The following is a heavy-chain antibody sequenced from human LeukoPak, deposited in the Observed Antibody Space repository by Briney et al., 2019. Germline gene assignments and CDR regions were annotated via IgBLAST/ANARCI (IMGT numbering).Heavy chain of an antibody. CDR2: INQDEGEI. CDR3: VRDKSEGATKLDY. D-gene: IGHD1-26*01. CDR1: GFTFTNYW. V-gene: IGHV3-7*01. J-gene: IGHJ4*02. Sequence: PGGSLRLSCAASGFTFTNYWMSWVRQAPGKGLEWVANINQDEGEIYYVDSVKGRFTISRDNAKNSLYLHMTFLRAEDTAVYYCVRDKSEGATKLDYWGQGALVTVSS.